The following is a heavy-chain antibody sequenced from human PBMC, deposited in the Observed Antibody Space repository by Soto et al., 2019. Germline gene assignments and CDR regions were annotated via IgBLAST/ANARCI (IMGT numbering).Heavy chain of an antibody. D-gene: IGHD2-8*01. J-gene: IGHJ4*02. CDR1: GYTLTELS. CDR3: APQSSTNPDY. CDR2: FDPEDGET. V-gene: IGHV1-24*01. Sequence: ASVKVSCKVSGYTLTELSMHWVRQAPGKGLEWMGGFDPEDGETIYAQKFQGRVTMTADTSTDTAYMELSSLGSEDTAVYYCAPQSSTNPDYWGPRTLVTVFS.